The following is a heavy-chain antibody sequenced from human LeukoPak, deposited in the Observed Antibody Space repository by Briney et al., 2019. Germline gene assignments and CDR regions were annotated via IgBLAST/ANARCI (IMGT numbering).Heavy chain of an antibody. V-gene: IGHV6-1*01. J-gene: IGHJ4*02. CDR2: TYYRSRWYN. CDR1: GDSVSINSAA. CDR3: AREDTTGYYSASDY. Sequence: SQTLSLTCAISGDSVSINSAAWNWIRQSPSRGLEWLGRTYYRSRWYNDYVVSVRSRITINPDTAKNQFSLHLNSVTPEDTAVYYCAREDTTGYYSASDYWGQGTLVTVSS. D-gene: IGHD3-22*01.